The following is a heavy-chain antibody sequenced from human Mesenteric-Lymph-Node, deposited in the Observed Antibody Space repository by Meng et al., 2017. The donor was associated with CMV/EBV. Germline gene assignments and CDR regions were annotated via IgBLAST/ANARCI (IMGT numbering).Heavy chain of an antibody. J-gene: IGHJ4*02. Sequence: VLLLACGPGLLQPLETLSLTCPCCGGFCSGYAASWIRQPPGKGLEWIGEINHSGSTDYIPSLNSRVTISVDTSKNQFVLKLSSVNAADTDVYYCARHQRWLKSEGGFNYWGQGPLVTVSS. CDR2: INHSGST. D-gene: IGHD4-23*01. CDR3: ARHQRWLKSEGGFNY. CDR1: GGFCSGYA. V-gene: IGHV4-34*01.